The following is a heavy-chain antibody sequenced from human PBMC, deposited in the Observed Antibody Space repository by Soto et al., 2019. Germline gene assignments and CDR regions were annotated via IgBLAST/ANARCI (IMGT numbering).Heavy chain of an antibody. V-gene: IGHV3-23*01. Sequence: GGSLRLSCAASGFTFSSYAMSWVRQAPGKGLEWVSAISGSGGSTYYADSVKGRFTISRDNSKNTLYLQMNSLRAEDTAVYYCAKGSSITMIVVVITTLYDYWGQGTLVTVSS. CDR1: GFTFSSYA. J-gene: IGHJ4*02. CDR3: AKGSSITMIVVVITTLYDY. CDR2: ISGSGGST. D-gene: IGHD3-22*01.